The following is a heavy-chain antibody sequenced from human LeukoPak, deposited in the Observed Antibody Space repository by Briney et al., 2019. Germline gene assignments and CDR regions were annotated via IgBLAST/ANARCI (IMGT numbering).Heavy chain of an antibody. CDR1: GYTFTSYG. V-gene: IGHV1-18*01. CDR3: ARHRLPRVYYDSSGYYHNGFDI. J-gene: IGHJ3*02. Sequence: ASVKVSCKASGYTFTSYGVNWVRQAPGQGLEWMGWISTYNGHTNYAQKFQGRVTMTTDTSTSTLYMELRSLRSDDTAVYYCARHRLPRVYYDSSGYYHNGFDIWGQGTMVTVSS. D-gene: IGHD3-22*01. CDR2: ISTYNGHT.